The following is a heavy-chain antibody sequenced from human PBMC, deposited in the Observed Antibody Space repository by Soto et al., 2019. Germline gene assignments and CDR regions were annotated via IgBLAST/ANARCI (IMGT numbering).Heavy chain of an antibody. CDR2: IYSSGST. CDR3: ARGQRFSDWFDP. V-gene: IGHV4-4*07. Sequence: SETLSLTCTVTGGTLSGYYWTWIRQSAGGGLEWIGRIYSSGSTNYNPSPKSRVTISLDTSMSHFSLRLRSVSAADTAVYYCARGQRFSDWFDPWGQGTLVTSPQ. D-gene: IGHD3-3*01. J-gene: IGHJ5*02. CDR1: GGTLSGYY.